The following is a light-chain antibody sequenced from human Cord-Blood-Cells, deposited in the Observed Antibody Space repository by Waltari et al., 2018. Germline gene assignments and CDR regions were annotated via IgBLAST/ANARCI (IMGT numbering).Light chain of an antibody. Sequence: DIVMTQSPDSLAVSLGERATINCKSSQSVLYSSNNKNHFAWYQQKLGQPPKLLIYWASTRESGVPDRFSGSGSGTDFTLTISSLQAEDVAVYYCQQYYSTPWTFGQGTKVEIK. CDR3: QQYYSTPWT. V-gene: IGKV4-1*01. J-gene: IGKJ1*01. CDR2: WAS. CDR1: QSVLYSSNNKNH.